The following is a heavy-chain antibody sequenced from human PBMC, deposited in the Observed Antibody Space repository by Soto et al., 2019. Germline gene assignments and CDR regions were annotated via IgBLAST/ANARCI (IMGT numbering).Heavy chain of an antibody. CDR3: ASESYGGEFDY. V-gene: IGHV1-3*05. D-gene: IGHD4-17*01. Sequence: QVQLVQSGAEEKKPGASVKVSCKASGYTFTSNAMHWVRQAPGQRLEWMGWINAGNGNTKYSQKFQGRVTITRDTSASTAYMKLSSLRSEDTAVYYCASESYGGEFDYWGQGTLVTVSS. CDR2: INAGNGNT. J-gene: IGHJ4*02. CDR1: GYTFTSNA.